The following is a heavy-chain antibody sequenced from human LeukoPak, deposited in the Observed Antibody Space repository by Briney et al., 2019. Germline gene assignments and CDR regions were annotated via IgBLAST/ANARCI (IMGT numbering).Heavy chain of an antibody. CDR1: GFTFDDYA. V-gene: IGHV3-9*01. CDR2: ISWNSGSI. Sequence: GGSLRLSCAASGFTFDDYAMHWVRQAPGKGLEWVSGISWNSGSIGYADSVKGRFTISRDNAKNSLYLQMNSLRAEDTALYYCAKDMTDHPAGNGMDVWGQGTTVTVSS. CDR3: AKDMTDHPAGNGMDV. J-gene: IGHJ6*02.